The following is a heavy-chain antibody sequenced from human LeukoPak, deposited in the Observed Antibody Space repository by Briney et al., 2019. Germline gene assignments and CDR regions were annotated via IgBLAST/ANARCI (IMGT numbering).Heavy chain of an antibody. CDR1: GFTFSSYW. D-gene: IGHD4-17*01. Sequence: PGVSLRLSCAASGFTFSSYWMSWVRQAPGKGLEWVANIKQDGSEKYYVDSVKGRFTISRDNAKNSLYLQMNSLRAEDTAAYYCARVPPYGDYRGDSQPADYWGQGTLVTVSS. CDR2: IKQDGSEK. V-gene: IGHV3-7*01. CDR3: ARVPPYGDYRGDSQPADY. J-gene: IGHJ4*02.